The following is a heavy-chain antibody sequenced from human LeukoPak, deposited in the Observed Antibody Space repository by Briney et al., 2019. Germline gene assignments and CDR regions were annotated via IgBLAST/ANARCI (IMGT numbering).Heavy chain of an antibody. J-gene: IGHJ4*02. Sequence: PGGSLRLSCAASGFTFSTYAMHWVRQTPGKGLEYVSAISTNGGGTYYANSVKGRFTISRDNSKNTLYLQMGSLRDEDMAVYYCARYCSGVSCYSGYDYWGQGTLVTVSS. D-gene: IGHD2-15*01. CDR3: ARYCSGVSCYSGYDY. CDR2: ISTNGGGT. V-gene: IGHV3-64*01. CDR1: GFTFSTYA.